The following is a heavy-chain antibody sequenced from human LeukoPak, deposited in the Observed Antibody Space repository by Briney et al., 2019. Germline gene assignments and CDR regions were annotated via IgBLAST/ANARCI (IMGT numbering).Heavy chain of an antibody. D-gene: IGHD6-19*01. V-gene: IGHV3-21*01. CDR3: ARAVAGPPFDY. CDR2: ISSSSSYT. J-gene: IGHJ4*02. CDR1: GFTFSNYS. Sequence: GGSLRLSCAASGFTFSNYSMNWVRQAPGKGLEWVSSISSSSSYTYYADSVKGRFTISRDNAKNSLYLQMNSLRAEDTAMYYCARAVAGPPFDYWGQGTLVTVSS.